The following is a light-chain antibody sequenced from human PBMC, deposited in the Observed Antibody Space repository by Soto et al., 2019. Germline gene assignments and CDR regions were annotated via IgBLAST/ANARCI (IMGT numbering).Light chain of an antibody. Sequence: DIQMSMFPLSVSASVVDIVTITFLASQTIRSHLNWYQQKPGEAPKIVIYATSTLQSGVPSRFSGSGSGTDFTLTISSLQPEDVATYYCQQSYSTGVTFGHGTKVDIK. CDR2: ATS. V-gene: IGKV1-39*01. CDR1: QTIRSH. CDR3: QQSYSTGVT. J-gene: IGKJ1*01.